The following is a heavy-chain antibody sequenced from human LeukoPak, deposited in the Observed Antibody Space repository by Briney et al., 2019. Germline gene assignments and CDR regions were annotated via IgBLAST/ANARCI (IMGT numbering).Heavy chain of an antibody. V-gene: IGHV4-4*07. D-gene: IGHD2-2*01. Sequence: PSETLSLTCTVSGGSISSYYWSWIRQPAGKGLEWIGRIYTSGSTNYNPSLKSRVTMSVDTSKNQFSLKLSSVTAADTAVYYCARELRYCSSTSCHDYWGQGTLVTVSS. CDR2: IYTSGST. J-gene: IGHJ4*02. CDR3: ARELRYCSSTSCHDY. CDR1: GGSISSYY.